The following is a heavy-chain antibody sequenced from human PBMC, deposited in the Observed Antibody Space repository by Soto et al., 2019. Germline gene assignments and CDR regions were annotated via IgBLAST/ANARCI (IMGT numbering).Heavy chain of an antibody. CDR2: INPNSGGT. J-gene: IGHJ5*02. Sequence: QVQLVQSGAEVKKPGASVKVSCKASGYTFTGYYMHWVRQAPGQGLEWMGWINPNSGGTNYAQKFQGRVPMTRDTSIRPAYMELSRLRSDDTAVYYWARDSMTTVTTGGDWFDPWGQGTLVTVSS. CDR3: ARDSMTTVTTGGDWFDP. CDR1: GYTFTGYY. D-gene: IGHD4-17*01. V-gene: IGHV1-2*02.